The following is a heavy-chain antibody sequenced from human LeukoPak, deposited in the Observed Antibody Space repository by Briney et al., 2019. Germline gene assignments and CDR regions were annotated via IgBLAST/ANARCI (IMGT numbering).Heavy chain of an antibody. CDR3: ARGDGSHDYGDYGALGY. D-gene: IGHD4-17*01. CDR1: GYTFTNYD. V-gene: IGHV1-8*01. J-gene: IGHJ4*02. Sequence: GASVKVSCKASGYTFTNYDIIWVRQATGQGLEWIGWMNPNSGNTDYAQKFRGRVTMTRDTSISTAYMELNSLRSEDTAVYYCARGDGSHDYGDYGALGYWGQGTLVTVS. CDR2: MNPNSGNT.